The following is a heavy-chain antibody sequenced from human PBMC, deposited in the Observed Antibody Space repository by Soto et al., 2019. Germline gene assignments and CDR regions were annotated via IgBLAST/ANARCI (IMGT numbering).Heavy chain of an antibody. J-gene: IGHJ4*02. CDR2: IWYDGSNK. CDR1: GFTFSSYG. CDR3: ARARIMITFGGVQDYFDY. D-gene: IGHD3-16*01. V-gene: IGHV3-33*01. Sequence: LRLSCAASGFTFSSYGMHWVRQAPGKGLEWVAVIWYDGSNKYYADSVKGRFTISRDNSKNTLYLQMNSLRAEDTAVYYCARARIMITFGGVQDYFDYWGQGTLVTVS.